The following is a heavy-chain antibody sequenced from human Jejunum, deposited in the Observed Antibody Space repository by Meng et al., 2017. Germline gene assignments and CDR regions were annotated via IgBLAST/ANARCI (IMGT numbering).Heavy chain of an antibody. V-gene: IGHV3-7*01. CDR1: EFPFSSFW. J-gene: IGHJ4*02. Sequence: SLKISCACSEFPFSSFWMSWVRQAPRKVLEWVATLQQDGSEKYSVDSVKGRFTISRDNAKNSLYLQMSSLRAEDTAVYYCARSAGSDFDYWGQGVLVTVSS. CDR2: LQQDGSEK. D-gene: IGHD2-15*01. CDR3: ARSAGSDFDY.